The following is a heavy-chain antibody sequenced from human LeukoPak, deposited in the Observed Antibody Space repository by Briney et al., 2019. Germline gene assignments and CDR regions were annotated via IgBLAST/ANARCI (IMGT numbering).Heavy chain of an antibody. D-gene: IGHD5-18*01. CDR2: IIPTIGIA. CDR3: ARGPYSP. V-gene: IGHV1-69*04. CDR1: GGTFSSYA. J-gene: IGHJ5*02. Sequence: ASVKVSCKASGGTFSSYAISWVRQAPGQGLEWMGRIIPTIGIANYAQKFQCRVTITADRSTSTAYMALSRLRSEDTAVYYCARGPYSPWGQGTLVTVSS.